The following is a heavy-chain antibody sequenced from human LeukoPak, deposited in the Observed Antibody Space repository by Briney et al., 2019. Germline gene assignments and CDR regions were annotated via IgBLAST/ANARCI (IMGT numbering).Heavy chain of an antibody. CDR1: GGFISSYY. D-gene: IGHD4-17*01. CDR3: ARGVDYGTFDY. J-gene: IGHJ4*02. Sequence: SETLSLTCAVSGGFISSYYWSWIRQPPGKGLEWIGYIYYSGSTNYNPSLKSRVTISVDTSKNQFSLKLSSVTAADTAVYYCARGVDYGTFDYWGQGTLVTVSS. V-gene: IGHV4-59*01. CDR2: IYYSGST.